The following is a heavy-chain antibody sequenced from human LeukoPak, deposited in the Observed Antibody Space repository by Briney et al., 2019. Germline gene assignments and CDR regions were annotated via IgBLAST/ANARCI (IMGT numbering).Heavy chain of an antibody. CDR2: ISSSSSYI. CDR1: GFTFRSYS. J-gene: IGHJ4*02. Sequence: GGSLRLSCAASGFTFRSYSMNWVRQAPGKGLEWVSSISSSSSYIYYADSVKGRFTISRDNAKNSLYLQMNSLRAEDTAVYYCAKGASSSYYGSSGYYYGWYYWGQGTLVTVSS. V-gene: IGHV3-21*04. CDR3: AKGASSSYYGSSGYYYGWYY. D-gene: IGHD3-22*01.